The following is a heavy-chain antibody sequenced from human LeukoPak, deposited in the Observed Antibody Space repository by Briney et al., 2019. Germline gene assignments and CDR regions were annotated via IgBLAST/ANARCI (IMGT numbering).Heavy chain of an antibody. D-gene: IGHD2/OR15-2a*01. Sequence: GGSLRLSCAASGFTFSSYDMHWVRQATGKGLEWVSAIGTAGDTYYPGSVKGRFTISRENAKNSLYLQMNSLRAGDTAVYYCARARIVQAGAYYFDYWGQGTLVTVSS. J-gene: IGHJ4*02. CDR2: IGTAGDT. CDR3: ARARIVQAGAYYFDY. CDR1: GFTFSSYD. V-gene: IGHV3-13*01.